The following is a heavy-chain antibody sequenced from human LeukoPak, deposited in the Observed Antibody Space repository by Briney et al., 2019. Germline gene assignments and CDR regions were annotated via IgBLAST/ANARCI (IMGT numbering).Heavy chain of an antibody. CDR1: GFTFSSYG. CDR3: ARGLGSTGRYYFDY. J-gene: IGHJ4*02. Sequence: GGSLRLSCAASGFTFSSYGMHWVRQAPGKGLEWVSGISGSGGGTYYADSVKGRFTISRDNSKNTLYLQMNTLRAEDTAVYYCARGLGSTGRYYFDYWGQGTLVTVSS. D-gene: IGHD1-14*01. CDR2: ISGSGGGT. V-gene: IGHV3-23*01.